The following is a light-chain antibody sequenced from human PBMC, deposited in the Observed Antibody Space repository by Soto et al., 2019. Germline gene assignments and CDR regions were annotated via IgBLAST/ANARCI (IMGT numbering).Light chain of an antibody. J-gene: IGKJ3*01. Sequence: EIVLTQSPATLSLSPGVRATLSCRASQSVSSYLAWYQQKPGQAPRLLIYDASNRATGIPARFSGSGSGTDFTLTISSLEPEDFAVYYCQQRSNWPPEVTFGPGTKVDIK. CDR1: QSVSSY. CDR3: QQRSNWPPEVT. V-gene: IGKV3-11*01. CDR2: DAS.